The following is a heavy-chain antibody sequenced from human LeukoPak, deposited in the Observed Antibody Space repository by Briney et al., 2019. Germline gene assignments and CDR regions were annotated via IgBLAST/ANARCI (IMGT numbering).Heavy chain of an antibody. CDR1: GYTFTGYY. J-gene: IGHJ4*02. V-gene: IGHV1-2*02. D-gene: IGHD2-21*02. CDR2: INPNSGGT. CDR3: ARSYCGGDCYDYFDY. Sequence: ASVTVSCKASGYTFTGYYMHWVRQAPGQGLEWMGWINPNSGGTNYAQKFQGRVTMTRDTSISTAYMELSRLRSDDTAVYYCARSYCGGDCYDYFDYWGQGTLVTVSS.